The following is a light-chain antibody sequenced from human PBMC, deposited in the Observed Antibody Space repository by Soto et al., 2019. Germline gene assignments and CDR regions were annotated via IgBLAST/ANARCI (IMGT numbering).Light chain of an antibody. CDR2: DVS. CDR1: SSDVGGYNY. CDR3: SSYTSSSTLEVV. V-gene: IGLV2-14*01. J-gene: IGLJ2*01. Sequence: QSALTQPASVSGSPGQSITISCTGTSSDVGGYNYVSWYQQHPGKAPKLMIYDVSNRPSGVSNRFSGSKSGNTASLTISGLQAEDEADYYCSSYTSSSTLEVVFGGVTKLPVL.